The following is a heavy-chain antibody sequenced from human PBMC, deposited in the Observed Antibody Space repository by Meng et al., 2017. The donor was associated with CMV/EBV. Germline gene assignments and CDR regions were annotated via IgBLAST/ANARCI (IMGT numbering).Heavy chain of an antibody. Sequence: GGSLRLSCAASGFTFSDYYMNWVRQAPGKGLEWVSSISSSTIYYADSVKGRFTISRDNAKNSLYLQMNSLRAEDTAVYYCAGGRTYYDFWSGYWGYFDYWGQGTLVTVSS. CDR2: ISSSTI. V-gene: IGHV3-69-1*02. CDR1: GFTFSDYY. D-gene: IGHD3-3*01. CDR3: AGGRTYYDFWSGYWGYFDY. J-gene: IGHJ4*02.